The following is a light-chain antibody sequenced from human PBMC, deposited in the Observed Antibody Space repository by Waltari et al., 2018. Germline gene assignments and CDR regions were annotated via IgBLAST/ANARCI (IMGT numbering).Light chain of an antibody. V-gene: IGLV2-23*02. CDR2: EVT. CDR1: NSDVGRYNL. Sequence: QSALTQPASVSGSPGQSITISCTGTNSDVGRYNLVSRYQQHPGKAPKLMIYEVTKRPSGVSNRFSGSKTGNTASLTISGLQAEDEADYYCCSSAGSSTLVVFGGGTKLTVL. J-gene: IGLJ2*01. CDR3: CSSAGSSTLVV.